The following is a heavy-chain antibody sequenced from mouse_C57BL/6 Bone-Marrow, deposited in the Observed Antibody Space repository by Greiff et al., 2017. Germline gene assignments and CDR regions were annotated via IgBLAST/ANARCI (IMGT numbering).Heavy chain of an antibody. V-gene: IGHV1-82*01. D-gene: IGHD1-1*01. CDR2: IYPGDGDT. Sequence: QVQLKESGPELVKPGASVKISCKASGYAFSSSWMNWVKQRPGKGLEWIGRIYPGDGDTNYTGKFKGKATLTADKSSSTAYMQLSSLTSEDSAVYYCAREAFAVVAYYFYCWGQGTALTVSS. CDR1: GYAFSSSW. CDR3: AREAFAVVAYYFYC. J-gene: IGHJ2*01.